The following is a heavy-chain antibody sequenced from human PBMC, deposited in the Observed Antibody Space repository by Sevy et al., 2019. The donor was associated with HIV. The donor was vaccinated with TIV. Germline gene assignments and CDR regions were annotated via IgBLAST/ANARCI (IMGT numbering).Heavy chain of an antibody. CDR3: ARVTVRGFDY. CDR1: GFTFDEYA. D-gene: IGHD3-10*01. V-gene: IGHV3-9*01. J-gene: IGHJ4*02. Sequence: GGSLRLSCAASGFTFDEYAMFWVRQVPGKGLEWVSGITWSSNSIDYGDSVKGRFTISRDNSKNTLYLQMNSLRAEDTAVYYCARVTVRGFDYWGQGTLVTVSS. CDR2: ITWSSNSI.